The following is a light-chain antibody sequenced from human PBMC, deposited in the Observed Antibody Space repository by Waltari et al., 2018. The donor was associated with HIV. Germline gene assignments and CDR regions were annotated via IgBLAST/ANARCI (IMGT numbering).Light chain of an antibody. CDR1: SRFLNEDQI. CDR3: SSYGGTYLFWI. CDR2: SVN. Sequence: QSALTQPRSVSGSPGQSDTIPCTASSRFLNEDQIVSCYQHHAGKAPKLIILSVNQRPSGVPDRFSGSKSGSTASLTISGLQAEDEGHYYCSSYGGTYLFWIFGGGTQLTVL. J-gene: IGLJ2*01. V-gene: IGLV2-11*01.